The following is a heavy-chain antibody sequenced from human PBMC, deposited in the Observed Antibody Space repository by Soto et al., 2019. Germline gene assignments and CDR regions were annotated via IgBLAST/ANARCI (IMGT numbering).Heavy chain of an antibody. CDR3: AGDKGWFGESGWFDP. CDR1: GGSISSYY. D-gene: IGHD3-10*01. V-gene: IGHV4-59*01. Sequence: PSETLSLTCTVSGGSISSYYWSWIRQPPGKGLEWIGYIYYSGSTNYNPSLKSRVTISVDTSKNQFSLKLSSVTAADTAVYYCAGDKGWFGESGWFDPWGQGTLVTVSS. CDR2: IYYSGST. J-gene: IGHJ5*02.